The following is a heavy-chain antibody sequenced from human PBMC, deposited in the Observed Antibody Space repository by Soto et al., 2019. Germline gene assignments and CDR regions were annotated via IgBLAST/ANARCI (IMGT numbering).Heavy chain of an antibody. CDR2: ISGSSTFT. Sequence: GGSLRLSCAASGFTFSDYYMSWIRLAPGKGLEWISYISGSSTFTNHADSVKGRLTVSRDNTKNSMYLQLDSLRAEDTALYYCARVLTSSGSNAFDIWGQGTMVT. V-gene: IGHV3-11*06. D-gene: IGHD3-10*01. J-gene: IGHJ3*02. CDR1: GFTFSDYY. CDR3: ARVLTSSGSNAFDI.